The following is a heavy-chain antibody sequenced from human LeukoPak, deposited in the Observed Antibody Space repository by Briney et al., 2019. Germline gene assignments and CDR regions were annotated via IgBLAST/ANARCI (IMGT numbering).Heavy chain of an antibody. Sequence: NPSETLSLTCAVYGGSFSGYYWRWIRQPPGKGLEWIGEINHSGSTNYNPSLKSRVTISVDTSKNQFSLKLSSVTAADTAVYYCARGRQGVVVPAARKVSRRWFDPWGQGTLVTVSS. CDR1: GGSFSGYY. CDR3: ARGRQGVVVPAARKVSRRWFDP. D-gene: IGHD2-2*01. V-gene: IGHV4-34*01. J-gene: IGHJ5*02. CDR2: INHSGST.